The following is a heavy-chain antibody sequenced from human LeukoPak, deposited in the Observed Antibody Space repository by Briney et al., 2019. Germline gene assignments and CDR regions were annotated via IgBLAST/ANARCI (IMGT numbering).Heavy chain of an antibody. CDR2: IYYSGNT. CDR1: GGSISSYY. V-gene: IGHV4-59*12. D-gene: IGHD3-10*01. CDR3: ARLRYYSAGSAFHDPPMDV. J-gene: IGHJ6*02. Sequence: PSETLSLTCTVSGGSISSYYWSWIRQPPGKGLEWIGYIYYSGNTNYNPSLKSRVTISVDTSKNQFSLKLTSVTAADTAVYFCARLRYYSAGSAFHDPPMDVWGRGTAVTVSS.